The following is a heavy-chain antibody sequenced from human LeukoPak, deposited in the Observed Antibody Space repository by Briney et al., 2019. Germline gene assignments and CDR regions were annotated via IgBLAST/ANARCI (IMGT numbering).Heavy chain of an antibody. J-gene: IGHJ3*01. CDR1: GFTLSGYW. Sequence: GVLRLSCAASGFTLSGYWMTWVRQGPGKGLEWVADINRDGGQRSYVDSVKGRFAISRDNAKESLYLQMNSLRDEDTAVYYCAREDDSWGPNNLDLWGQGTMVTVSS. CDR2: INRDGGQR. D-gene: IGHD7-27*01. CDR3: AREDDSWGPNNLDL. V-gene: IGHV3-7*01.